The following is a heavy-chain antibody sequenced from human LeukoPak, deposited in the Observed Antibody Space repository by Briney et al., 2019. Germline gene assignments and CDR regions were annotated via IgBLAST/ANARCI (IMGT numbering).Heavy chain of an antibody. CDR3: ASTPISKDDY. J-gene: IGHJ4*02. Sequence: SETLSLTCAVYGGSFSGYYWSWIRQPPGKGLEWIGEINHSGSTNYNPSLKSRVTISVGTSKDQFSLKLSSVTAADTAVYYCASTPISKDDYWGQGTLVTVSS. CDR2: INHSGST. CDR1: GGSFSGYY. D-gene: IGHD2-21*01. V-gene: IGHV4-34*01.